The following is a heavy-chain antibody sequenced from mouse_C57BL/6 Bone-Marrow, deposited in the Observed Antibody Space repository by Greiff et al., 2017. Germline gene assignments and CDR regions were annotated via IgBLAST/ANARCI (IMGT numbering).Heavy chain of an antibody. J-gene: IGHJ3*01. Sequence: VQLQQSGAELVRPGASVTLSCKASGYTFTDYEMHWVKQTPVHGLEWIGAIDPETGGTAYNQKFKGKAILTADKSYSTAYMELRSLTSEDSAVYYCTREGGDGYYGWFAYWGQGTLVTVSA. V-gene: IGHV1-15*01. CDR2: IDPETGGT. CDR3: TREGGDGYYGWFAY. D-gene: IGHD2-3*01. CDR1: GYTFTDYE.